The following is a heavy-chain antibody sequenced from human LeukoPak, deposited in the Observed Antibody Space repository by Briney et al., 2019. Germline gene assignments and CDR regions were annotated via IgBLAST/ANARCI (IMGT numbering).Heavy chain of an antibody. CDR1: GYTFTGYY. J-gene: IGHJ5*02. V-gene: IGHV1-2*06. CDR3: ARGEGTREIRYNWNPAWFDP. CDR2: INPNSGGT. Sequence: ASVKVSCKASGYTFTGYYMHWVRQAPGQGLEWMGRINPNSGGTNYAQKFQGRVTMTRDTSISTAYMELSRLRSDDTAVYYCARGEGTREIRYNWNPAWFDPRGQGTLVTVSS. D-gene: IGHD1-20*01.